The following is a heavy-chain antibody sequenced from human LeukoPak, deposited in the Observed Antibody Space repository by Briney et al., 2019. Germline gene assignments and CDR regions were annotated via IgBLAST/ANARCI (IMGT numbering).Heavy chain of an antibody. V-gene: IGHV4-4*02. Sequence: SETLSLTCGVSGDSINTNSWWTWVRQPPGKGLEWIGQIFHTGSTNYNPSLKSRVTISIDTSKNQFSLKLSSVTAADTAVYYCAREARAAAEGRWFDPWGQGTLVTVSS. CDR1: GDSINTNSW. CDR2: IFHTGST. CDR3: AREARAAAEGRWFDP. J-gene: IGHJ5*02. D-gene: IGHD6-13*01.